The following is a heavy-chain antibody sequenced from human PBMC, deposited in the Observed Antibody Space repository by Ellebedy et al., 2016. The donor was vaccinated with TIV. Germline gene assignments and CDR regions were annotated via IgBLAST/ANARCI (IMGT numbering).Heavy chain of an antibody. V-gene: IGHV1-2*02. CDR2: INPNSGGT. CDR1: GYTFTGYY. D-gene: IGHD6-19*01. J-gene: IGHJ3*02. Sequence: AASVKVSCKASGYTFTGYYMHWVRQAPGQGLEWMGWINPNSGGTNYAQKFQGRVTMTRDTSISTAYMELSRLRSDDTAVYYCARAVAGRDAFDIWGQGTMVTVSS. CDR3: ARAVAGRDAFDI.